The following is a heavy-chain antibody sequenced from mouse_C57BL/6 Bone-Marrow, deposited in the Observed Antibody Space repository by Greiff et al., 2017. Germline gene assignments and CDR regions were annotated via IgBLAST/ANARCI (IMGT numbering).Heavy chain of an antibody. CDR2: IRNKANNHAT. V-gene: IGHV6-6*01. CDR3: TRVLLYAMDY. J-gene: IGHJ4*01. D-gene: IGHD1-1*01. Sequence: EVMLVESGGGSVQPGGSMKLSCAASGFTFSDAWMDWVRQSPEKGLEWVAEIRNKANNHATYYAESVKGRFTISRDDSKSSVYLQMNSLRAEDTGIYYCTRVLLYAMDYWGQGTSVTVSS. CDR1: GFTFSDAW.